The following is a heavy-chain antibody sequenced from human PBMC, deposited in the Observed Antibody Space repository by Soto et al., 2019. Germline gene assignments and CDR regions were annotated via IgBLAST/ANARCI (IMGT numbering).Heavy chain of an antibody. V-gene: IGHV4-31*03. Sequence: LSLTCTVSGGSFTSGGYYWSWIRQRPGKGLEWIGYISYSGDTNYNPSLQSRVTISADASRSHFSLKLSSVSAADTAVYYCAREIGGDNYGFDSWGQGILVTVSS. CDR1: GGSFTSGGYY. CDR2: ISYSGDT. CDR3: AREIGGDNYGFDS. J-gene: IGHJ4*02. D-gene: IGHD3-10*01.